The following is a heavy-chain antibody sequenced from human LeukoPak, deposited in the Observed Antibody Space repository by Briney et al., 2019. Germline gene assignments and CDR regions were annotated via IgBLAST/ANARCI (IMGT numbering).Heavy chain of an antibody. V-gene: IGHV3-33*01. J-gene: IGHJ4*02. CDR3: ARTPNYYGSGLPHY. D-gene: IGHD3-10*01. Sequence: PGGSLRLSCAASGFTFSSYGMHWVRQAPGKGLEWVAVIWYDGSNKYYADSAKGRFTISRDNSKNTLYLQMNSLRAEDTAVYYCARTPNYYGSGLPHYWGQGTLVTVSS. CDR2: IWYDGSNK. CDR1: GFTFSSYG.